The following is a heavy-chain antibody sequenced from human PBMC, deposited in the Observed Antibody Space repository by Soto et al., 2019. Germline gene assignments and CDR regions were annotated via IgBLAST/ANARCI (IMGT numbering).Heavy chain of an antibody. CDR2: INPGNGNT. CDR3: ARGGYFDSSNHLAY. J-gene: IGHJ4*02. Sequence: SVKVSCKASGYTFTSYGINWVPQAPGRGLEWMGWINPGNGNTKYSQQFQGRVIIDRDTSASTAYMELSSLRPEDTAVYYCARGGYFDSSNHLAYWGLGTLVTVSS. CDR1: GYTFTSYG. D-gene: IGHD3-22*01. V-gene: IGHV1-3*01.